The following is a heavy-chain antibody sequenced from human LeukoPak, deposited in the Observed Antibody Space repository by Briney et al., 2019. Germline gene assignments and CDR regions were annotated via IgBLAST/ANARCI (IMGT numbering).Heavy chain of an antibody. CDR1: GFTFSSYW. CDR3: ARYGALDY. V-gene: IGHV3-7*04. D-gene: IGHD4-17*01. Sequence: GGSLRLSYAASGFTFSSYWMSWVRQAPGKGLQWVANINQDGSEKYYVDSVKGRFTISRDNAKNSLYLQMKSLRTEDTAVYYCARYGALDYWGQGTLVTVSS. J-gene: IGHJ4*02. CDR2: INQDGSEK.